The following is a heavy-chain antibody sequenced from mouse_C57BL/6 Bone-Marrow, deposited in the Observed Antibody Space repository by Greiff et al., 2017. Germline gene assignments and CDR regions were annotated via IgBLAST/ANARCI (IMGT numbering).Heavy chain of an antibody. CDR1: GFNIKDDY. J-gene: IGHJ4*01. CDR3: TTSVVATDYAMDY. CDR2: IDPENGDT. D-gene: IGHD1-1*01. V-gene: IGHV14-4*01. Sequence: VQLQQSGAELVRPGASVKLSCTASGFNIKDDYMHWVKQRPEQGLEWIGWIDPENGDTEYASKFQGKATITADTSSNTAYLQLRSLTSEDTAVYYCTTSVVATDYAMDYWGQGTSVTVSS.